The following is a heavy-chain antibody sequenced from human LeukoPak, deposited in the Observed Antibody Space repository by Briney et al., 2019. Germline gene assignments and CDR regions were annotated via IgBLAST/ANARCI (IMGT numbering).Heavy chain of an antibody. CDR3: ARRNDYLDY. Sequence: GGSLRLSCAASGFTFDDYGMSWGRHAPGRGLEWVSGINWDGGSTAYADSVQGRFTISRDNAKNSLYLQMNSLRAEDTALYYCARRNDYLDYWGQGTLVTVSS. CDR2: INWDGGST. J-gene: IGHJ4*02. V-gene: IGHV3-20*04. CDR1: GFTFDDYG.